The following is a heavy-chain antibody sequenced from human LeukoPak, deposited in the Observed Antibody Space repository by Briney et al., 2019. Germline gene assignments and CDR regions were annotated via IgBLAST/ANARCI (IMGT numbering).Heavy chain of an antibody. Sequence: GESLKISCKGSGYSFTSYWIGWVRQMTGKGLESVGIIDPGDSDARYSPSFQGQVTISAAKSISTAYLQWSSLKASDTAMYYCARQEDTGYASVLWGQGTLVTVSS. CDR2: IDPGDSDA. CDR3: ARQEDTGYASVL. V-gene: IGHV5-51*01. CDR1: GYSFTSYW. D-gene: IGHD5-12*01. J-gene: IGHJ4*02.